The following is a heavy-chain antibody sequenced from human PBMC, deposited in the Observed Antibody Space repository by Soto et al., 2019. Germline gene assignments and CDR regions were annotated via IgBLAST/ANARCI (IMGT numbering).Heavy chain of an antibody. CDR1: GGTFSSYA. D-gene: IGHD3-10*01. CDR3: ARGPMVRGVITKEFDY. Sequence: SVKVSCKASGGTFSSYAISWVRQAPGQGLEWMGGIIPIFGTANYAQKFQSRVTITADESTSTAYMELSSLRSEDTAVYYCARGPMVRGVITKEFDYWGQGTLVTVSS. V-gene: IGHV1-69*13. J-gene: IGHJ4*02. CDR2: IIPIFGTA.